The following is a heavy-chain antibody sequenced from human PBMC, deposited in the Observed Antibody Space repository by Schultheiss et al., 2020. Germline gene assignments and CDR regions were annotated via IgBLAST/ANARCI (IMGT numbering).Heavy chain of an antibody. CDR3: ARLLGLEGFDI. Sequence: GGSLRLSCAASGFTFSSYAMHWVRQAPGKGLQWVSTFSGSAGGTYYADSVKGRFTISRDNSKNTLYLQMNSLRAEDTAVYYCARLLGLEGFDIWGQGTMVTVSS. J-gene: IGHJ3*02. D-gene: IGHD2/OR15-2a*01. V-gene: IGHV3-23*01. CDR2: FSGSAGGT. CDR1: GFTFSSYA.